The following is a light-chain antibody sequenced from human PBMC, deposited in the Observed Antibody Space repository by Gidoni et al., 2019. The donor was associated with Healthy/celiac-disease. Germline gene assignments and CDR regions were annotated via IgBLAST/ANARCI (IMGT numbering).Light chain of an antibody. V-gene: IGKV3-11*01. CDR3: QQRSNWPLT. J-gene: IGKJ4*01. Sequence: EIVLTQSPATLSLSPGDRATLSGRASPSVSSYLAWYQQKPGQAPRLLIYDASNRATGIPARFSGSGSGTDFTLTISSLEPEDFAVYYCQQRSNWPLTFGGGTKVEIK. CDR1: PSVSSY. CDR2: DAS.